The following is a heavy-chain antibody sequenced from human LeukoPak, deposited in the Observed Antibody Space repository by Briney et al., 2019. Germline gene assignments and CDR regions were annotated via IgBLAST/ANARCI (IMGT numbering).Heavy chain of an antibody. CDR1: GYTFTSYG. CDR2: ISAYNGNT. CDR3: ARAWGYCGGDCYFPSPLSRLDP. Sequence: ASVKVSCKASGYTFTSYGISWVRQAPGQGLEWMGWISAYNGNTNYAQKLQGRVTMTTDTSTSTAYMELRSLRSDDTAVYYCARAWGYCGGDCYFPSPLSRLDPWGQGTLVTVSS. D-gene: IGHD2-21*02. J-gene: IGHJ5*02. V-gene: IGHV1-18*01.